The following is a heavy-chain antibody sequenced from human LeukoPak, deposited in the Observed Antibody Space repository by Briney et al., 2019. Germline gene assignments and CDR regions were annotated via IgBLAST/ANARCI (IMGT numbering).Heavy chain of an antibody. CDR3: ARGVSGSYYRRAFDI. D-gene: IGHD1-26*01. CDR2: MNLNSGGT. J-gene: IGHJ3*02. CDR1: GYSFTGYY. V-gene: IGHV1-2*02. Sequence: ASVTVSRKASGYSFTGYYMHWVRQAPRQGLEWMGWMNLNSGGTNYAQKFQGKVTMTRDTSISTAYMELSTLRSDDTAVYYCARGVSGSYYRRAFDIWGQGTMVTVSS.